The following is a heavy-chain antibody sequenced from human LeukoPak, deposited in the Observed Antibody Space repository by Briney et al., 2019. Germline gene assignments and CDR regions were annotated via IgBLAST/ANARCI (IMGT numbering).Heavy chain of an antibody. D-gene: IGHD3-22*01. J-gene: IGHJ4*02. CDR3: AKDGPLRHSSGYRFDY. Sequence: QPGGSLRLSCAASGFTFSSYGMHWVRQSPGKGLEWVAVIWYDGSDKYYADSVRGRFTISRDNSKNTLYLQMNSLRAEDTAVYYCAKDGPLRHSSGYRFDYWGQGTLVTVSS. V-gene: IGHV3-33*06. CDR1: GFTFSSYG. CDR2: IWYDGSDK.